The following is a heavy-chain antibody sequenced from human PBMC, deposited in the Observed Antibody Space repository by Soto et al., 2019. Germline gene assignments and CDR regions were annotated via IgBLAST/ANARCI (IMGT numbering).Heavy chain of an antibody. Sequence: ASVKVSCKASGYTFPSYGISWVRQAPGQGLEWMGWISAYNGNTNYAQKLQGRVTMTTDTSTSTAYMELRSLRSDDTAVYYCARDRGDSSGYYQRNYFDYRGQGPLVTVSS. D-gene: IGHD3-22*01. CDR2: ISAYNGNT. CDR1: GYTFPSYG. J-gene: IGHJ4*02. CDR3: ARDRGDSSGYYQRNYFDY. V-gene: IGHV1-18*01.